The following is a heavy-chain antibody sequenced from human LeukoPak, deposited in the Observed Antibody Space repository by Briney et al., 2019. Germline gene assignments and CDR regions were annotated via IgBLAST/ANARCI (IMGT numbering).Heavy chain of an antibody. CDR2: IYFRGRP. D-gene: IGHD1-26*01. Sequence: SETLSLTCTGSGCSISSTSYYWGWIRQPPGKGLEWIGNIYFRGRPYYNPSVKSRISISVDTSKPQSSLRLTSVTAADTAVYYCASLSIVGATGAPNWGQGTLVTVSS. J-gene: IGHJ4*02. CDR1: GCSISSTSYY. CDR3: ASLSIVGATGAPN. V-gene: IGHV4-39*01.